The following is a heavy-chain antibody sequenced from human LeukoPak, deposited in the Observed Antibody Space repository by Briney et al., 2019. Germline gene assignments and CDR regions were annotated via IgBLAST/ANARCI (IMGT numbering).Heavy chain of an antibody. Sequence: GESLKISCKGSGYSFTSYWIGWVRQMPGKGLEWMGIIYPGDSDTRYSPSFQGQVTISADKSISTAYLQWSSLKASDTAMYYCARPYCSSTSCDPGHMDVWGKGTTVTVSS. CDR2: IYPGDSDT. CDR3: ARPYCSSTSCDPGHMDV. J-gene: IGHJ6*03. CDR1: GYSFTSYW. D-gene: IGHD2-2*01. V-gene: IGHV5-51*01.